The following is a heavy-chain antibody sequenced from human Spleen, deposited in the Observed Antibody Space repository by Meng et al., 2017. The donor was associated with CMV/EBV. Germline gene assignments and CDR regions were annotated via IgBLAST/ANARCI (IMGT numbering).Heavy chain of an antibody. D-gene: IGHD3-10*01. CDR2: MNPYSGNT. CDR3: ARYYYGSGSYYKDFREDWLDP. CDR1: GYTFNIYD. V-gene: IGHV1-8*01. Sequence: ASVKVSCKASGYTFNIYDINWIRQATGQGLEWMGWMNPYSGNTGYAQKFQGRVTMTRNTSISTAYMELSSLRSDDTAVYYCARYYYGSGSYYKDFREDWLDPWGQGTLVTVSS. J-gene: IGHJ5*02.